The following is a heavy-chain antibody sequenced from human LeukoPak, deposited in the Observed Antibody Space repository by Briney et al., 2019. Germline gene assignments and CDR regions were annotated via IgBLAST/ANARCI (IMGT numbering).Heavy chain of an antibody. V-gene: IGHV3-30-3*01. CDR1: GFTFTIYA. CDR2: ISYDGSNK. D-gene: IGHD3-22*01. CDR3: ARTSDYYDSSGYYPPYYNWFDP. J-gene: IGHJ5*02. Sequence: GGSLRLSCAASGFTFTIYAMHWVRQAPGKGLEWVALISYDGSNKYYADSVKGRFTISRDNSRNTVSLQMNSLRPEDTAVYYCARTSDYYDSSGYYPPYYNWFDPWGQGTLVTVSS.